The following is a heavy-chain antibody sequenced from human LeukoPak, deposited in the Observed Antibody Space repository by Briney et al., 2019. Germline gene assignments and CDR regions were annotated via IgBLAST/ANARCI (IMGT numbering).Heavy chain of an antibody. CDR3: AGGAYYYED. J-gene: IGHJ4*02. V-gene: IGHV3-48*01. Sequence: GGSLRLSCAASGFTFSSHSMNWVRQAPGKGLEWVSYISSSSSTIYYADSVKGRFTISRDNAKNSLYLQMNSLRAEDTAVYYCAGGAYYYEDWGQGTLVTVSS. D-gene: IGHD3-22*01. CDR1: GFTFSSHS. CDR2: ISSSSSTI.